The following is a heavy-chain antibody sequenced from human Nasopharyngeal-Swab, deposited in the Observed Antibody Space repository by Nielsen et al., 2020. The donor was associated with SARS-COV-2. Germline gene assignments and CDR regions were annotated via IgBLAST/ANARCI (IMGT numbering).Heavy chain of an antibody. CDR1: GGSISSYY. CDR2: IYYSGST. V-gene: IGHV4-59*01. D-gene: IGHD5-24*01. CDR3: ARGFGARDGYNLLVDY. Sequence: SETLSLTCTVSGGSISSYYWSWIRQPPGKGLEWIGYIYYSGSTNYNPSLKSRVTISVDTSKNQFSLKLSSVTAADTAVYYCARGFGARDGYNLLVDYWGQGTLVTVSS. J-gene: IGHJ4*02.